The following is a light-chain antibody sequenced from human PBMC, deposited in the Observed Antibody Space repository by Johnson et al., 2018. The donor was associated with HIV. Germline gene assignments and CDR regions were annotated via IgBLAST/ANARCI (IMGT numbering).Light chain of an antibody. CDR1: SSNIGNNY. J-gene: IGLJ1*01. Sequence: QPVLTQPLSVSAAPGQKVTISCSGSSSNIGNNYVSWYQQLPGRAPKLLIYDNNKRPSGIPDRFSGSKSGTSATLGITGLQTGDEADYYCGTWDSSLSAVFGTGTKVTVL. CDR2: DNN. V-gene: IGLV1-51*01. CDR3: GTWDSSLSAV.